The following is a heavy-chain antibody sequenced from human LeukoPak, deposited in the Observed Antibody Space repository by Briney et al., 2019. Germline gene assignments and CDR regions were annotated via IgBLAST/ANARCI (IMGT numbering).Heavy chain of an antibody. V-gene: IGHV3-23*01. J-gene: IGHJ4*02. CDR1: GFTFSSYA. Sequence: GGSLRLSCAASGFTFSSYAMSWVRQAPGKGLEWVSAISGSGGSTYYTDSVKSRFTISRDNSKNTLYLQMNSLRAEDTAVYYCAKRRIAAAGYYFDYWGQGNLVTVSS. CDR3: AKRRIAAAGYYFDY. CDR2: ISGSGGST. D-gene: IGHD6-13*01.